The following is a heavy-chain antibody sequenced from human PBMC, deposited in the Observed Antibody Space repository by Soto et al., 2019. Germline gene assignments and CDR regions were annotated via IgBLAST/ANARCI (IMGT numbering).Heavy chain of an antibody. CDR2: IYWDDDK. J-gene: IGHJ6*02. D-gene: IGHD2-21*02. CDR3: VQSRCGGDCLQSYSSHSYYGLDV. CDR1: GLSLSTTGVG. V-gene: IGHV2-5*02. Sequence: QITLKESGPTLVKPTQTLTLTCTFSGLSLSTTGVGVGWIRQPPGKALEWLALIYWDDDKRYSPSLKSRLTLTKDTSTNQVVLTMTNMDPVDTATYYCVQSRCGGDCLQSYSSHSYYGLDVWGQGTTVTVSS.